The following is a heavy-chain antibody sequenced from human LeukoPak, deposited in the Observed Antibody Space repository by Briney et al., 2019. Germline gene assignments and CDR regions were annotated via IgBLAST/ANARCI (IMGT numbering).Heavy chain of an antibody. J-gene: IGHJ3*02. V-gene: IGHV5-51*01. D-gene: IGHD5-18*01. Sequence: GESLKISCKASGYNFASYWIAWVRQVPGKGLEWMGVIFPGDSGRTFSPSFQGQVTISADKSISTAYLQWSSLKASDTAMYYCARGPSHSYGAFDIWGQGTMVTVSS. CDR1: GYNFASYW. CDR2: IFPGDSGR. CDR3: ARGPSHSYGAFDI.